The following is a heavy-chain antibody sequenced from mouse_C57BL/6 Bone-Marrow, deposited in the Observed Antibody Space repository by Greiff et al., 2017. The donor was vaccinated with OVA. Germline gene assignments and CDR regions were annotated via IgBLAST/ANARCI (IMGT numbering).Heavy chain of an antibody. CDR3: ARSGTTVVGDY. J-gene: IGHJ2*01. CDR1: GYTFTDYY. D-gene: IGHD1-1*01. Sequence: VQLQQSGPVLVKPGASVKMSCKASGYTFTDYYMNWVKQSHGKSLEWIGVINPYNGGTSYNQKFKGKATLTVDESSSTAYMELNSMTSEDSAVYYWARSGTTVVGDYWGQGTTLIVSS. CDR2: INPYNGGT. V-gene: IGHV1-19*01.